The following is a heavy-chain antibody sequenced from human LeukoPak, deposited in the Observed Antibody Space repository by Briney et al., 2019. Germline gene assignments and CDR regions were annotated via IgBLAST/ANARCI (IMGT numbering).Heavy chain of an antibody. D-gene: IGHD3-10*01. CDR2: ISSSGSIT. Sequence: PGGSLRLSCVASGFTLSSHNINWVRQAPGKGLEWVSHISSSGSITYYGDSVKGRITISRDNAKNSVSLYMNSLRAEDSAVYYCARPGITAFGIWGQGTMVTVSS. J-gene: IGHJ3*02. CDR1: GFTLSSHN. CDR3: ARPGITAFGI. V-gene: IGHV3-48*01.